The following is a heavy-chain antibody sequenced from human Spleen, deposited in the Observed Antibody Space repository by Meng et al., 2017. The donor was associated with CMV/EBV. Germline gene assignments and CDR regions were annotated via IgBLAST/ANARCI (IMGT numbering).Heavy chain of an antibody. V-gene: IGHV1-18*01. J-gene: IGHJ5*02. CDR1: GYTFTSYG. D-gene: IGHD2-2*01. CDR3: ARELGSYCSSTSCYSGGNNWFDP. Sequence: ASVKVSCKASGYTFTSYGISWVRQAPGQGLEWMGWISAYNGNTNYAQKLQGRVTMTTDTSTSTAYMELRSLRSDDTAVYYCARELGSYCSSTSCYSGGNNWFDPWGQGTLVTVS. CDR2: ISAYNGNT.